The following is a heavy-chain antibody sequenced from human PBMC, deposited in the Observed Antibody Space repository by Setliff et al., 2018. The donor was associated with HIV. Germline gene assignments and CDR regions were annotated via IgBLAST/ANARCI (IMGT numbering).Heavy chain of an antibody. CDR2: INHSGST. D-gene: IGHD2-15*01. J-gene: IGHJ5*02. Sequence: PSETLSLTCAVYGGSFSGYYWSWIRQPPGKGLEWIGEINHSGSTNDNPSLESRVTISVDTSKNQFSLKLSSVTAADTAVYYCARAPLSGGSFGWFDPWGQGTLVTVSS. V-gene: IGHV4-34*09. CDR3: ARAPLSGGSFGWFDP. CDR1: GGSFSGYY.